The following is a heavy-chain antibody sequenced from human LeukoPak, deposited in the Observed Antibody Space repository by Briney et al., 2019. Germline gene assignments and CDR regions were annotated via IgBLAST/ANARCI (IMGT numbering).Heavy chain of an antibody. J-gene: IGHJ4*02. CDR1: GGSFSGYY. CDR3: ARVSRGYSYGYRYYFDY. D-gene: IGHD5-18*01. V-gene: IGHV4-34*01. CDR2: INHSGST. Sequence: PSETLSLTCAVCGGSFSGYYWSWIRQPPGKGLEWIGEINHSGSTNYNPSLKSRVTISVDTSKNQFSLKLSSVTAADTAVYYCARVSRGYSYGYRYYFDYWGQGTLVTVSS.